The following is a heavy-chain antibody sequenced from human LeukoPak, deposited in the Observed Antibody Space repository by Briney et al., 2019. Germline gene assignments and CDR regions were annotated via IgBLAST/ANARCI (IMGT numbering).Heavy chain of an antibody. V-gene: IGHV3-11*01. CDR1: GFTFSDYY. Sequence: TGGSLRLSCAASGFTFSDYYMSWIRQAPGKGLEWVAYISSSGSTIYYADSVKGRFTISRDNAKNSLYLQMNSLRAEDTAVYYCARSSSWYTNWFDPWGQGTLVTVSS. CDR3: ARSSSWYTNWFDP. D-gene: IGHD6-13*01. J-gene: IGHJ5*02. CDR2: ISSSGSTI.